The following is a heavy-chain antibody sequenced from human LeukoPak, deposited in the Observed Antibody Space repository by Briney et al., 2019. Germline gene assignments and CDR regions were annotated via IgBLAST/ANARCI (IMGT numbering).Heavy chain of an antibody. V-gene: IGHV3-23*01. CDR2: ISGSGSNT. J-gene: IGHJ4*02. CDR3: AKEGFDS. Sequence: GGSLRLSCVVSGFIFSSYAMSWVRQAPGKGLEWVSGISGSGSNTFYADSVKGRFTISRDNSKNTLYLQMHSLRAEDTAVYYCAKEGFDSWGQGTLVTVSS. CDR1: GFIFSSYA.